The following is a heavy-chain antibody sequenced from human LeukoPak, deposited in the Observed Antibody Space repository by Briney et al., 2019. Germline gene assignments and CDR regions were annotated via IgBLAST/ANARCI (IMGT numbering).Heavy chain of an antibody. J-gene: IGHJ4*02. CDR3: ARAPKRVCSSTSCYRYPFDY. V-gene: IGHV3-21*01. CDR2: ISSSSSYI. D-gene: IGHD2-2*01. CDR1: GFTFSSYS. Sequence: PGGSLRLSCAASGFTFSSYSMNWVRQAPGKGLEWVSSISSSSSYIYYADSVKGRFTISRDNAKNSLYLQMNSLRAEDTAVYYCARAPKRVCSSTSCYRYPFDYWGQGTLVTVSS.